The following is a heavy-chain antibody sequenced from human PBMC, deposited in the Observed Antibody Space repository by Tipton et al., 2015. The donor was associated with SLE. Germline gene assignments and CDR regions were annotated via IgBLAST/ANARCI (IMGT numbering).Heavy chain of an antibody. CDR1: GFTFSSYW. V-gene: IGHV3-7*03. J-gene: IGHJ5*02. CDR3: AKAPAYNWFDP. CDR2: IKQDGSEK. Sequence: SLRLSCAASGFTFSSYWMSWVRQAPGKGLEWVANIKQDGSEKYYVDSVKGRFTISRDNAKNSLYLQMNSLRAEDTALYYCAKAPAYNWFDPWGQGTLVTVSS.